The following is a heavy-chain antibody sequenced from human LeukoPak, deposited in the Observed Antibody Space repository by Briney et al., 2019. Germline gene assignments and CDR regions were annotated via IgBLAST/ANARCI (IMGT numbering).Heavy chain of an antibody. CDR3: ARAHSSAFDY. CDR1: GFTFSSYW. D-gene: IGHD3-22*01. Sequence: GGSLRLSCAASGFTFSSYWMSWVSQAPGEGLEWVANIKEDGSEKYYVASVKGRFTISRDNAKNSLYLQMNSLRAEDTAVYYCARAHSSAFDYWGQGTLVTVSS. J-gene: IGHJ4*02. CDR2: IKEDGSEK. V-gene: IGHV3-7*04.